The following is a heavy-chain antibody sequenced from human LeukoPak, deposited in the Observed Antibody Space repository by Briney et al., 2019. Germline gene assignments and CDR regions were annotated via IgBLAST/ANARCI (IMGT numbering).Heavy chain of an antibody. CDR3: ARVRYQTADY. J-gene: IGHJ4*02. V-gene: IGHV3-48*03. CDR2: ISSSGSTI. D-gene: IGHD3-16*02. CDR1: GFTFSSYE. Sequence: GGSLRLSCAASGFTFSSYEMNWVRQAPGKGLEWVSYISSSGSTIYYADSVKGRFTISRDNAKNSVYLQMNSLRVEDTAVYYCARVRYQTADYWGQGTLVTVSS.